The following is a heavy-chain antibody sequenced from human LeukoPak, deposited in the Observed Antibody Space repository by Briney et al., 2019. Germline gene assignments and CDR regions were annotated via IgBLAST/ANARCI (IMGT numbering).Heavy chain of an antibody. CDR2: IYPGDSDT. Sequence: GESLKISCEGSGFSFSNYWIAWVRQMPGKGVECMGIIYPGDSDTRYRPSFQGQVTISADKSTNTAYLQWGSLKASDTAMYYCARQPTTLYYGMDVWGQGTTVTVSS. V-gene: IGHV5-51*01. J-gene: IGHJ6*02. CDR3: ARQPTTLYYGMDV. CDR1: GFSFSNYW. D-gene: IGHD1-14*01.